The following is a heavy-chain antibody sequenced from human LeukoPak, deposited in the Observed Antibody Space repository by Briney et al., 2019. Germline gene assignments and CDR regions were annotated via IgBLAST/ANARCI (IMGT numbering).Heavy chain of an antibody. Sequence: GGSLRLSCAASGLTFDDYAMHWVRQAPGKGLEWVSLISGDGGSTYYADSVKGRFTISRDNSKNSLYLQMNSLRTEDTALYYCAKDRSLAYCGGDCYYYYYGMDVWGQGTTVTVSS. CDR1: GLTFDDYA. CDR3: AKDRSLAYCGGDCYYYYYGMDV. D-gene: IGHD2-21*02. J-gene: IGHJ6*02. V-gene: IGHV3-43*02. CDR2: ISGDGGST.